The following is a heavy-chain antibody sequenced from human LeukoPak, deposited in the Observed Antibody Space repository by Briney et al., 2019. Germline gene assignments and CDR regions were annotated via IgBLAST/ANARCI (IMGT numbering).Heavy chain of an antibody. V-gene: IGHV5-51*01. D-gene: IGHD3-3*01. J-gene: IGHJ4*02. CDR2: IYPGDSET. CDR1: GYRFTGYW. CDR3: ARQEFDFWSGRVDY. Sequence: GESLKISCKGSGYRFTGYWIGWVRQVPGKGLEWMAIIYPGDSETRYSPSFQGQVTISADTSTNTAHLQWSSLKASDTAIYYCARQEFDFWSGRVDYRGQGTMVTVSS.